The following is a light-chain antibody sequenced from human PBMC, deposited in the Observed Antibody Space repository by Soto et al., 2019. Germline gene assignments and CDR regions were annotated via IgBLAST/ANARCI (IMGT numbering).Light chain of an antibody. CDR2: DAS. Sequence: EVVMTQFPATLSVSPGGIATLSCRASRSVSSYLAWYQQKPGQAPRLLIYDASNRATGIPARFSGSGSGTDFTLTISSLEPEDFAVYYCQQRSNWPTFGQGTRLEIK. CDR3: QQRSNWPT. J-gene: IGKJ5*01. V-gene: IGKV3-11*01. CDR1: RSVSSY.